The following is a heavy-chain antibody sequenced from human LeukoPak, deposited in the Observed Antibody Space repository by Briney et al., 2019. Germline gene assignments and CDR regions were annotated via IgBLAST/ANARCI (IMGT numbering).Heavy chain of an antibody. J-gene: IGHJ6*03. V-gene: IGHV3-21*01. CDR1: GFTFSSYS. CDR3: ASMSAISIGYYMDV. D-gene: IGHD3-3*01. CDR2: ISSSSCYI. Sequence: GGSLRLSCAASGFTFSSYSMNWVRQAPGKGLEWVSSISSSSCYIYYADSVKGRFTISRDNAKNSLYLQMNSLRAEDTAVYYCASMSAISIGYYMDVWGKGTTVTVSS.